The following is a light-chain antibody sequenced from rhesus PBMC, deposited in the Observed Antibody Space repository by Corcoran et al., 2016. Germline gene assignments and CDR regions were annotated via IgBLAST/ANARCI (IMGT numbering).Light chain of an antibody. J-gene: IGKJ2*01. CDR1: QGISSW. Sequence: DIQMTQSPSSLLASVGDRVTTTCRASQGISSWLAWYQQKPGKAPKLLSDKAYSLQSGVPSRFSGSGSGTDFTLTISSLQPEDFATYYCQQYNSAPYSFGQGTKVEIK. V-gene: IGKV1-21*01. CDR3: QQYNSAPYS. CDR2: KAY.